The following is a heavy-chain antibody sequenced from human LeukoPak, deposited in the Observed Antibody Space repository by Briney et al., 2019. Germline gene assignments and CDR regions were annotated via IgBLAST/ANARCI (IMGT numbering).Heavy chain of an antibody. CDR1: GGTISSYA. J-gene: IGHJ5*02. CDR2: IIPILGIA. V-gene: IGHV1-69*04. CDR3: ARDFGYGDYLNWFDP. D-gene: IGHD4-17*01. Sequence: ASVKVSCKASGGTISSYAISWVRQAPGQGLEWMGRIIPILGIANYAQKFQGRVTITADKSTSTAYMELSSLRSEDTAVYYCARDFGYGDYLNWFDPWGQGTLVTVSS.